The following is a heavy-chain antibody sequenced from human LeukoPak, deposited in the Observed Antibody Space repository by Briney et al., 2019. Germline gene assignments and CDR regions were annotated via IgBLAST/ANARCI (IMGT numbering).Heavy chain of an antibody. Sequence: SETLSLTCTVSGGSISSYYWSWIRQPPGKGLEWIGYIYYSGSTNYNPSLKSRVTISVDTSKNQFSLKLSSVTAADTAVYYCARTPPTTVTRYYYYYMDVWGKGTTVTVSS. CDR1: GGSISSYY. V-gene: IGHV4-59*12. J-gene: IGHJ6*03. D-gene: IGHD4-17*01. CDR2: IYYSGST. CDR3: ARTPPTTVTRYYYYYMDV.